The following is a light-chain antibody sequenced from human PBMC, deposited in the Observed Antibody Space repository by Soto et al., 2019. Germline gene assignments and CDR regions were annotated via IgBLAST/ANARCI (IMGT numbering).Light chain of an antibody. J-gene: IGKJ1*01. V-gene: IGKV1-39*01. Sequence: IPMTQSPSTLSASVGNRVTISCRASQSISRFLKWVQWQPGEAPNLLIYAASNLQNGVPSRFSGSGSGTEFTLTISSLQPEDFATYYCQQNYNTPGTFGQGTKVDIK. CDR1: QSISRF. CDR3: QQNYNTPGT. CDR2: AAS.